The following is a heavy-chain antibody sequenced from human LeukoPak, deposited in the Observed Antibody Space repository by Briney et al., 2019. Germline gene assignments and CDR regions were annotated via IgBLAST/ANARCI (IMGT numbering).Heavy chain of an antibody. CDR2: IYYSGST. Sequence: SETLSLTCTVSGGSISSSSYYWGWIRQPPGKGLEWIGSIYYSGSTYYNPSLKSRVTISVDTSKNQFSLKLSSVTAADTAVNYCAREGGSYYAKRLDYWGQGTLVTVSS. CDR3: AREGGSYYAKRLDY. D-gene: IGHD1-26*01. J-gene: IGHJ4*02. CDR1: GGSISSSSYY. V-gene: IGHV4-39*02.